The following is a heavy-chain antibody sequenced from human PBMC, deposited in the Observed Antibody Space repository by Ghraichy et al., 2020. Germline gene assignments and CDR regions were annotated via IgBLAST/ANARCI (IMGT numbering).Heavy chain of an antibody. Sequence: GGSLRLSCAASRFSFSSYAMNWVRQAPGKGLEWVSAISPSGDGTYYADSVKGRFTISSDNSQNTLYLQMNSLRAADTAVYYCAKDQNSAMVRGIVNGMDGWGQGTTVTVSS. CDR1: RFSFSSYA. CDR2: ISPSGDGT. D-gene: IGHD3-10*01. J-gene: IGHJ6*02. V-gene: IGHV3-23*01. CDR3: AKDQNSAMVRGIVNGMDG.